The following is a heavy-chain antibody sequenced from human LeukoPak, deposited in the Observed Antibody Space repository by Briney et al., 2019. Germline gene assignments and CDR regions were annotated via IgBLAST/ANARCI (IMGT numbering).Heavy chain of an antibody. D-gene: IGHD3-10*01. CDR3: ASTAVTMVRGGTEDY. J-gene: IGHJ4*02. V-gene: IGHV1-18*01. CDR2: ISAYNGNT. CDR1: GYTFTSYG. Sequence: ASVKVSCKASGYTFTSYGISWVRQAPGQGLEWMGWISAYNGNTNYAQKLQGRVTMTTDTSTSTAYMELRSLRSDDTAVYYCASTAVTMVRGGTEDYWGQGTLVTVSS.